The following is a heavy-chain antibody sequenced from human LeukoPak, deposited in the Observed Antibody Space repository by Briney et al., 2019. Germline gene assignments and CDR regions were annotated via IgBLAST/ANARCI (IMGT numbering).Heavy chain of an antibody. J-gene: IGHJ3*02. CDR3: ARDRGIFGAKVAFDI. CDR2: INPNSGGT. Sequence: EASVKVSCKASGYIFTDYYMHWVRQAPGQELGWMGRINPNSGGTNYAQKFQGRVTMTRDTSISTAYTELSSLRSEDTATYYCARDRGIFGAKVAFDIWGQGTMVTVSS. V-gene: IGHV1/OR15-1*02. CDR1: GYIFTDYY. D-gene: IGHD3-3*01.